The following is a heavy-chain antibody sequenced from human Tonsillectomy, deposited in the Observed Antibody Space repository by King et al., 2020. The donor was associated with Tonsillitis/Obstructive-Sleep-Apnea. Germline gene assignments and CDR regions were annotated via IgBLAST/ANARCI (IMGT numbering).Heavy chain of an antibody. V-gene: IGHV5-51*03. D-gene: IGHD2-15*01. CDR2: IYPGDSDT. CDR1: GYSFTTYY. CDR3: SRRGRAAHPSDCFDP. J-gene: IGHJ5*02. Sequence: VQLVESGAEVKKPGESLKISCKGSGYSFTTYYIGWVRQMPGKGLEWMGTIYPGDSDTRYSPSLQGHVTISADKSINTAYLQWSSLKASDTAMYYCSRRGRAAHPSDCFDPWGQGTLVTVAS.